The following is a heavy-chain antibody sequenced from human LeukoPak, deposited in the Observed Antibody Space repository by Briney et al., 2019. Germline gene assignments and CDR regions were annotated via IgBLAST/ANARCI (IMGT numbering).Heavy chain of an antibody. D-gene: IGHD3-22*01. CDR1: GGSISSSNYY. V-gene: IGHV4-39*07. J-gene: IGHJ4*02. CDR2: IYYSGST. Sequence: SETLSLTCTVSGGSISSSNYYWGWIRQPPGKGLEWIGSIYYSGSTYYNPSLKSRVTISVDTSKNQFSLKLSSVTAADTAVYYCARESGPSINTYYYDSSGYSDYWGQGTLVTVSS. CDR3: ARESGPSINTYYYDSSGYSDY.